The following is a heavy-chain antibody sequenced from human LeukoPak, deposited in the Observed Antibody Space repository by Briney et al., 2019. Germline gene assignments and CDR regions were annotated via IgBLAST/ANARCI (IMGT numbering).Heavy chain of an antibody. CDR1: GFTFSSYG. Sequence: GGSLRLSCAASGFTFSSYGMHWVRQAPGKGLEWVAVISYDGSNKYYADSVKGRFTISRDNSKNTLYLQMNSLRAEDTAVYYCAKDLGYWGQGTLVTVSS. J-gene: IGHJ4*02. CDR2: ISYDGSNK. V-gene: IGHV3-30*18. CDR3: AKDLGY.